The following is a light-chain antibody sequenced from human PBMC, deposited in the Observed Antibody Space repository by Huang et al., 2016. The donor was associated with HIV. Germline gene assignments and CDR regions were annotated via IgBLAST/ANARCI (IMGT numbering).Light chain of an antibody. V-gene: IGKV3-20*01. CDR1: QSVNNNY. CDR2: RAS. CDR3: QQFGSSPPYS. Sequence: EILLTQSPDTLSLSPGERATLSCRASQSVNNNYLAWYQQKPGQAPRLLIYRASTRATGIPDRFSGSGSGTDFNLTISRLEPDDFAVYYCQQFGSSPPYSFGQGTKLEIK. J-gene: IGKJ2*03.